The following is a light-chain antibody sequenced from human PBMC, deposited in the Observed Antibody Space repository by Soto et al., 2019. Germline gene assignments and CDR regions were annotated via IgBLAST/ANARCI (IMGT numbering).Light chain of an antibody. CDR3: QVWDSGSDLYV. CDR2: DDV. Sequence: SYELTQPPSVSVAPGQTAKITCGGNDIGSKNVHWYQQRPGQAPVLVVYDDVDRPSGIPERFSGSNSGNTATLTLSRVEAGDEADYYCQVWDSGSDLYVFGSGTKVTVL. CDR1: DIGSKN. J-gene: IGLJ1*01. V-gene: IGLV3-21*02.